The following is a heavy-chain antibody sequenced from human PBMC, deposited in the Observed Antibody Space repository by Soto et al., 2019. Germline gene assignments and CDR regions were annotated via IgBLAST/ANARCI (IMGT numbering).Heavy chain of an antibody. CDR1: GFTFSGSA. Sequence: EVQLVESGGGLVQPGGSLKLSCAASGFTFSGSAMHWVRQASGKGLEWVGRIRSKANSYATAYAASVKGRLTIYRDNSKNTADLQMNSLKTEGKAVYYCTSPAQPTYCNNGVCYPPPDYWGQGTLVTVST. CDR2: IRSKANSYAT. J-gene: IGHJ4*02. D-gene: IGHD2-8*01. V-gene: IGHV3-73*01. CDR3: TSPAQPTYCNNGVCYPPPDY.